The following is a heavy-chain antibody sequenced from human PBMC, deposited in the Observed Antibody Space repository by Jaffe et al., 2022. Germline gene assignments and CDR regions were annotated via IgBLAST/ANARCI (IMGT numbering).Heavy chain of an antibody. Sequence: QVQLQESGPGLVKPSQTLSLTCTVSGGSISSGSYYWSWIRQPAGKGLEWIGRIYTSGSTNYNPSLKSRVTISVDTSKNQFSLKLSSVTAADTAVYYCARLSPGFGELFKDGIYYYYYMDVWGKGTTVTVSS. V-gene: IGHV4-61*02. D-gene: IGHD3-10*01. CDR1: GGSISSGSYY. CDR2: IYTSGST. CDR3: ARLSPGFGELFKDGIYYYYYMDV. J-gene: IGHJ6*03.